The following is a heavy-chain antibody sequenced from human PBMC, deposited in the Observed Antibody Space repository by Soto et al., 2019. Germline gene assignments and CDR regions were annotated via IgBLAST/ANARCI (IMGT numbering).Heavy chain of an antibody. J-gene: IGHJ4*02. Sequence: ASVKVSCKTSGYTFTYFYIHWVRLAPGQGLEWMGWINPKNGGTSHAQKFQGRVTMTRDTSISTVYMELNSLTSDDRGIYYCASSDSSGFFAFWGRGTLVTVSS. D-gene: IGHD5-18*01. V-gene: IGHV1-2*02. CDR1: GYTFTYFY. CDR3: ASSDSSGFFAF. CDR2: INPKNGGT.